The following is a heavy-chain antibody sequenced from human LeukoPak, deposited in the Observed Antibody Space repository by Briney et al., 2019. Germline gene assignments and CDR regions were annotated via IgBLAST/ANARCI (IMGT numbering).Heavy chain of an antibody. CDR3: ARDAAAGLDY. V-gene: IGHV4-59*01. CDR2: IYYSGST. CDR1: GGSISSYY. J-gene: IGHJ4*02. D-gene: IGHD6-13*01. Sequence: SETLSLTXTVSGGSISSYYWSWIRQPPGKGLEWIGYIYYSGSTNYNPSLKSRVTISVDTSKNQFSLKLSSVTAADTAVYYCARDAAAGLDYWGQGTLVTVSS.